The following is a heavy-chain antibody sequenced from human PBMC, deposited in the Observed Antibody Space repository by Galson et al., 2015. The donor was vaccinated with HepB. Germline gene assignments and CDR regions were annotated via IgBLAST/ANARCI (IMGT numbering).Heavy chain of an antibody. V-gene: IGHV4-4*02. CDR2: ISPSGST. D-gene: IGHD6-19*01. CDR1: GDSISSSNW. J-gene: IGHJ4*02. CDR3: ARAQSHYYFDY. Sequence: ETLSLTCAVSGDSISSSNWWTWVRQPPGKGLEWIGEISPSGSTNYNPSLTSRVTISLDNSKNQLSLKLNSVTAADTAVYYCARAQSHYYFDYWGQGTLLTVSS.